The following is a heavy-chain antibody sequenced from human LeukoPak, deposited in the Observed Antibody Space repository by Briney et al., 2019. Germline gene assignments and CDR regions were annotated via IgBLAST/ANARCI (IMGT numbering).Heavy chain of an antibody. CDR2: ISSSGSTI. V-gene: IGHV3-11*01. CDR1: GFTFSDYY. Sequence: GGSLRLSCAASGFTFSDYYMSWIRQAPGKGLEWVSYISSSGSTIYYADSVKGRFTISRGNAKNSLYLQMNSLRAEDTAVYYCARGRRVGYYYDSSGYNDYWGQGTLVTVSS. CDR3: ARGRRVGYYYDSSGYNDY. D-gene: IGHD3-22*01. J-gene: IGHJ4*02.